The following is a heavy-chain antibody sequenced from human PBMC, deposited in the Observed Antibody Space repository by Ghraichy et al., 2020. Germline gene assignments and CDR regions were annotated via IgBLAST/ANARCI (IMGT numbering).Heavy chain of an antibody. D-gene: IGHD2-8*02. CDR3: AREFTGNLDH. V-gene: IGHV3-7*03. J-gene: IGHJ4*02. CDR2: IRKDGNEK. CDR1: GFSFSDYW. Sequence: GGSLRLSCAASGFSFSDYWMAWVRQAPGKGLEWVANIRKDGNEKHYVDSVKGRFTISRDNAKNSLFLQMSSLRAEDTAVYYCAREFTGNLDHWGQGTLVTVSS.